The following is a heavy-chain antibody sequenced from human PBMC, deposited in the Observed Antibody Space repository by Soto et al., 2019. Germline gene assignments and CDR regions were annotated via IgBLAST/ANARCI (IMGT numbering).Heavy chain of an antibody. J-gene: IGHJ4*02. CDR2: IKQDGSEK. CDR3: ASRYLEYCSSASCPAPYDF. V-gene: IGHV3-7*05. CDR1: GFTFSTYW. D-gene: IGHD2-2*01. Sequence: GGSLRLSCAAFGFTFSTYWMSCVRQAPGKGLEWVANIKQDGSEKYYVDSVKGRFTISRDNTKKSLYLQMNSLRAEDAAVYYCASRYLEYCSSASCPAPYDFWGQGTLVTVSS.